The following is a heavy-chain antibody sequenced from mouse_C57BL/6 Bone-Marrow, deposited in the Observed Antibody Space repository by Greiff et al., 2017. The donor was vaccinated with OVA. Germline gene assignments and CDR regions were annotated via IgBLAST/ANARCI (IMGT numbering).Heavy chain of an antibody. CDR3: ARGEVRDTWVAC. D-gene: IGHD3-3*01. J-gene: IGHJ3*01. Sequence: QVQLQQSGAELVKPGASVKLSCKASGYTFTSYWMQWVKQRPGQGLEWIGEIDPSDSYPNYNQKFKGKATLTVDTSSSTSYMQLSSLTSEDSAVYYCARGEVRDTWVACWCQGTVVTVSA. CDR2: IDPSDSYP. V-gene: IGHV1-50*01. CDR1: GYTFTSYW.